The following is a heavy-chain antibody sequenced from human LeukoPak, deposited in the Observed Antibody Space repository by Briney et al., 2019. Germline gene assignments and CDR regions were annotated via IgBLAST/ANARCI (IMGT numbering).Heavy chain of an antibody. CDR1: GASISSYY. CDR2: IYYSGST. Sequence: PSETLSLTCNVSGASISSYYWSWIRQPPGKGLEWIGYIYYSGSTNYNPSLKSRVTISVDTSKNQFSLKLSSVTAADTAVYYCAGPNSSDAFDIWGQGTMVTVSS. V-gene: IGHV4-59*13. J-gene: IGHJ3*02. CDR3: AGPNSSDAFDI. D-gene: IGHD1-1*01.